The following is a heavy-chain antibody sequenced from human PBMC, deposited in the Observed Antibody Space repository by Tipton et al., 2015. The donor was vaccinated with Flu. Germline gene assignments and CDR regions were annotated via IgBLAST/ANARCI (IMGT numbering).Heavy chain of an antibody. CDR3: ARASSLVVPAATYSKRALGPFDY. CDR2: IYYSGST. CDR1: GGSISSGGYY. Sequence: TLSLTCTVSGGSISSGGYYWSWIRQHPGKGLEWIGYIYYSGSTYYNPSLKSRVTISVDTSKNQFSLKLSSVTAADTAVYYCARASSLVVPAATYSKRALGPFDYWGQGTLVTVSS. D-gene: IGHD2-2*01. V-gene: IGHV4-31*03. J-gene: IGHJ4*02.